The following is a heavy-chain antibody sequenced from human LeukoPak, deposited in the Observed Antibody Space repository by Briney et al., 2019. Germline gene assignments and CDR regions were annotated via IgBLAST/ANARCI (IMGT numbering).Heavy chain of an antibody. Sequence: SETLSLTCTVSGGSISSYYWSWIRQPPGKGLEWIGYIYYSGSTNYNPSLKSRVTISVDTPKNQFSLKLSSVTAADTAVYYCARGAHKSFIRKEIRWFDPWGQGTLVTVSS. J-gene: IGHJ5*02. CDR2: IYYSGST. CDR1: GGSISSYY. CDR3: ARGAHKSFIRKEIRWFDP. V-gene: IGHV4-59*01. D-gene: IGHD5-24*01.